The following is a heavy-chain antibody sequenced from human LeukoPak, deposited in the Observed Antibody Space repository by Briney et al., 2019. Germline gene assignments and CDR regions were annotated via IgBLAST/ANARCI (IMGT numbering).Heavy chain of an antibody. J-gene: IGHJ4*02. CDR2: ISGSGDTT. V-gene: IGHV3-23*01. Sequence: SGGSLRLSCATSGFIFSNYAVNWVRQAPGKGLEWVSIISGSGDTTYYADSVKGRFTISRDNSKNTLYLQMNSLRAEDTAVYYCARRAGAYSHPYDYWGQGTLVTVSS. D-gene: IGHD4/OR15-4a*01. CDR1: GFIFSNYA. CDR3: ARRAGAYSHPYDY.